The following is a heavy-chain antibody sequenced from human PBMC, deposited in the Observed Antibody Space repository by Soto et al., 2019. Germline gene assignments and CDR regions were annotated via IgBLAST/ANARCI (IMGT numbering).Heavy chain of an antibody. D-gene: IGHD3-9*01. V-gene: IGHV3-53*04. Sequence: GGSLRLSCAASGFTFSSYWMHWVRQAPGKGLEWVSVIYSGGSTYYADSVKGRFTISRHNSKNTLYLQMNSLRAEDTAVYYCASTRYYDILTGYRYYYMDVWGKGTTVTVSS. CDR2: IYSGGST. CDR3: ASTRYYDILTGYRYYYMDV. J-gene: IGHJ6*03. CDR1: GFTFSSYW.